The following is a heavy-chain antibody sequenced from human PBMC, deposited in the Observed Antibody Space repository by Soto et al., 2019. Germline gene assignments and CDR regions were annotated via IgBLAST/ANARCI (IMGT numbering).Heavy chain of an antibody. Sequence: GASVKVSCKASGGTFSSYAISWVRQAPGQGLEWMGGIIPIFGTANYAQKFQGRVTITADKSTSTAYMELSSLRSEDTAVYYCARKAMDTARGFDHWGQGTLVTVSS. CDR3: ARKAMDTARGFDH. D-gene: IGHD5-18*01. CDR2: IIPIFGTA. J-gene: IGHJ4*02. V-gene: IGHV1-69*06. CDR1: GGTFSSYA.